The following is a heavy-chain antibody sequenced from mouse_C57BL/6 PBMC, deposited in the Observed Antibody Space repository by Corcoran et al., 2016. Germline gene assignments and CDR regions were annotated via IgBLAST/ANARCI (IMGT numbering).Heavy chain of an antibody. CDR3: ALRGGFPYYAMDY. J-gene: IGHJ4*01. Sequence: EVQLQQSGPELVKPGASVKISCKASGYTFTDYYMNWVKQSHGKSLEWIGDINPNNGGTSYNQKFKGKATLTVDKSSSTAYMELRSLTSEDSAVYYCALRGGFPYYAMDYWGQGTSVTVSS. V-gene: IGHV1-26*01. CDR1: GYTFTDYY. CDR2: INPNNGGT.